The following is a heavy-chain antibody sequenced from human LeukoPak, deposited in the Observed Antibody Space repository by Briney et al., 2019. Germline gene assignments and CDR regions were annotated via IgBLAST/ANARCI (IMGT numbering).Heavy chain of an antibody. D-gene: IGHD6-19*01. Sequence: ETLSLTCTVSGGSISSYYWSWIRQPPGKGLEWVSVIYSGGSTYYADSVKGRFTISRDDSKNTLYLQMNSLKTEDTAVYYCTTGLKKQWLVQDAFDIRGQGTMVTVSS. CDR1: GGSISSYY. CDR2: IYSGGST. V-gene: IGHV3-53*01. J-gene: IGHJ3*02. CDR3: TTGLKKQWLVQDAFDI.